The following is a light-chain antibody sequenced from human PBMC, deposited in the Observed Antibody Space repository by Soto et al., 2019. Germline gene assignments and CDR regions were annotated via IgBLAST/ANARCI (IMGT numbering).Light chain of an antibody. J-gene: IGKJ1*01. CDR1: QTISTW. CDR3: QQYNSYLWT. CDR2: DVS. Sequence: DIQMTQSPSTLSASVGDRVTITCRASQTISTWLAWYQQKPGKAPKLLIYDVSSLESGVPSRFSGSGSGTEFSLSIVSLQPDDFATYYCQQYNSYLWTFGQGTKVDIK. V-gene: IGKV1-5*01.